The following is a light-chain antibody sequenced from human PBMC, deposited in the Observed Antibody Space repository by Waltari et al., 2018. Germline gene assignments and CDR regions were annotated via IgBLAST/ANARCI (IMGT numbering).Light chain of an antibody. Sequence: QSVLTQPPSVSGAPGPRVTISCTGISSNIGAGSDVNWYQQLPGTAPKLLIYGNSNRPSGVPDRFSGSKSGSSASLAITGLQAEDEADYYCQSYDSSLSGVFGGGTKLTVL. CDR2: GNS. CDR3: QSYDSSLSGV. V-gene: IGLV1-40*01. J-gene: IGLJ3*02. CDR1: SSNIGAGSD.